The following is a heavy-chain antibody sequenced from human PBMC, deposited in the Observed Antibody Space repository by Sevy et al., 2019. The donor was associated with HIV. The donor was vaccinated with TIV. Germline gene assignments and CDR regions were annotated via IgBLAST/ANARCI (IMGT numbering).Heavy chain of an antibody. D-gene: IGHD3-10*01. V-gene: IGHV4-59*08. CDR3: ARRNYFDI. CDR2: VYYTGGT. CDR1: GGSINSDH. J-gene: IGHJ3*02. Sequence: SETLSLTCTVSGGSINSDHWNWIRQPPGKGLEWIGYVYYTGGTIYNPSLKNRVTISVDRTKNQFSLKLTSVTTADTAVYYCARRNYFDIWGQGTMVTVSS.